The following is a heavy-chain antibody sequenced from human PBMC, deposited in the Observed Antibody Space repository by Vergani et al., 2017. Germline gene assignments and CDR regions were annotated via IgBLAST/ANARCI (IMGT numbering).Heavy chain of an antibody. CDR1: GFTFSACP. D-gene: IGHD3-22*01. J-gene: IGHJ4*02. V-gene: IGHV3-23*01. Sequence: EVQLLQSGGGVIQPGGSVRLSCAASGFTFSACPMTWVRQAPGRGLEWVSAISARYPSTYYADSVKGRFTISRDNYKNMLYLQMNSLRAEDTAVYYCARLSYDTTPYLQGGYDCWGQGTLVYVSA. CDR3: ARLSYDTTPYLQGGYDC. CDR2: ISARYPST.